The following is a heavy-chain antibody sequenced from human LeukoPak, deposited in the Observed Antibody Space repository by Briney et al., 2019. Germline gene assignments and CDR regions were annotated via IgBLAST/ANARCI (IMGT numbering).Heavy chain of an antibody. CDR1: GGSISRYY. D-gene: IGHD4-17*01. CDR3: ARASSTVTTYFDY. Sequence: SETLSLTCTVSGGSISRYYWSWIRQPPGKGLEWIGYIYYSGSTYYNPSLKSRVTISVDTSKNQFSLKLSSVTAADTAVYYCARASSTVTTYFDYWGQGTLVTVSS. J-gene: IGHJ4*02. CDR2: IYYSGST. V-gene: IGHV4-59*08.